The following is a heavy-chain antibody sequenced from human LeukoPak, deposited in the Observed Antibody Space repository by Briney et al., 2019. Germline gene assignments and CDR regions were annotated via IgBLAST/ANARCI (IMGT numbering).Heavy chain of an antibody. CDR3: TSTASTVTTMGYYFDY. D-gene: IGHD4-17*01. Sequence: GGSLRLSCAASGFTFSTYAMSWFRQAPGKGLEWVGFIRSKAYGGTTEYAASVKGRFTISRDDSKSIAYLQMNSLKTEDTAVYYCTSTASTVTTMGYYFDYWGQGTLVTVSS. V-gene: IGHV3-49*03. CDR1: GFTFSTYA. CDR2: IRSKAYGGTT. J-gene: IGHJ4*02.